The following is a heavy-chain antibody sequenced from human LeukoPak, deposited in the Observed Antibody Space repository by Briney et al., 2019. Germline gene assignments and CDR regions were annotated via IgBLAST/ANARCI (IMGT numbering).Heavy chain of an antibody. J-gene: IGHJ4*02. V-gene: IGHV3-53*01. CDR2: IYSGGET. CDR3: ARDSLSYGSGFYYPRYFDS. D-gene: IGHD3-10*01. Sequence: GGSLRLSYAASGFTVSTNFMSWVRQAPGKGLEGVTFIYSGGETYYADSVKGRFTISRDNSKNTLYLQMNSLRAEDTAMYYCARDSLSYGSGFYYPRYFDSWGQGTLVTVSS. CDR1: GFTVSTNF.